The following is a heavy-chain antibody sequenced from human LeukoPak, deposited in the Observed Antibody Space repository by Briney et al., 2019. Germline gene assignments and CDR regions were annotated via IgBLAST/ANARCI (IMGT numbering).Heavy chain of an antibody. V-gene: IGHV4-59*01. CDR1: GGSISTYY. D-gene: IGHD2-15*01. J-gene: IGHJ4*02. CDR3: ARDRVSGLDY. CDR2: IYYTGST. Sequence: ASETLSLTCTVSGGSISTYYWSWIRQPPGKGLEWIGYIYYTGSTSYNPSLKSRVTMSLDASKNQFSLELNSVTPADTAVYYCARDRVSGLDYRGQGTLVTVSS.